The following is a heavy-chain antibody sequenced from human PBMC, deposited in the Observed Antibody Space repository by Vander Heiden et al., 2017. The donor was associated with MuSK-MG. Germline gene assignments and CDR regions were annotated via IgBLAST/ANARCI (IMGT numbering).Heavy chain of an antibody. CDR3: ARSPGYGDSPIGYMDV. V-gene: IGHV3-21*01. CDR2: ISDSSTYI. J-gene: IGHJ6*03. D-gene: IGHD4-17*01. Sequence: EVQLVESGGGLVKPGGSLSLSCAASGFTFSTYSMNWVRQAPGKGLEWVSCISDSSTYIYYADSVKGRFTISRDNAKNSLYLQMNSLRAEDTAVYYCARSPGYGDSPIGYMDVWGKGIKVTVSS. CDR1: GFTFSTYS.